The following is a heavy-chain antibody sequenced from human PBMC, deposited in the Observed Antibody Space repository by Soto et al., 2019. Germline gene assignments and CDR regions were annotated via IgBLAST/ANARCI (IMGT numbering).Heavy chain of an antibody. Sequence: EVQLVESGGGLVQPGGSLRLSCAASGFTFSSYSMNWVRQAPGKGLEWVSYISSSSSTIYYADSVKGRFTISRDNAKNSLYRRMNSLKDEDTAVYYCARGVLELTRLSGEYYFDYWGEGTLVTVSS. CDR2: ISSSSSTI. D-gene: IGHD3-10*01. J-gene: IGHJ4*02. CDR3: ARGVLELTRLSGEYYFDY. CDR1: GFTFSSYS. V-gene: IGHV3-48*02.